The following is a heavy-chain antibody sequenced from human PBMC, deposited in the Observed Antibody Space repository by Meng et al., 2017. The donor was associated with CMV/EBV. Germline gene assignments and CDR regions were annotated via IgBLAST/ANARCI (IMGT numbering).Heavy chain of an antibody. Sequence: VYDFSVSSFWMHWVRQVPGKWLVWLSRINSDGSSTTYADSVTGRFTISRDNAKKTLFLQMNSLTTEETAVYYCAREHSTSWNAFDLWGQGTMVTVSS. CDR3: AREHSTSWNAFDL. J-gene: IGHJ3*01. CDR2: INSDGSST. D-gene: IGHD6-13*01. V-gene: IGHV3-74*03. CDR1: DFSVSSFW.